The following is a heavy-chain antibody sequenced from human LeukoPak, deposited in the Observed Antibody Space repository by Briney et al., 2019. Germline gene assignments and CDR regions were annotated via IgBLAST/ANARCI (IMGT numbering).Heavy chain of an antibody. CDR1: GGSISSYY. D-gene: IGHD3-10*01. CDR2: IYYSGST. J-gene: IGHJ3*02. Sequence: SETLSPTCTVSGGSISSYYWSWIRQPPGKGLEWIGYIYYSGSTNYNPSLKSRVTISVDTSKNQFSLKLSSVTAADTAVYYCASLWFGELLGRPSAFDIWGQGTMVTVSS. V-gene: IGHV4-59*01. CDR3: ASLWFGELLGRPSAFDI.